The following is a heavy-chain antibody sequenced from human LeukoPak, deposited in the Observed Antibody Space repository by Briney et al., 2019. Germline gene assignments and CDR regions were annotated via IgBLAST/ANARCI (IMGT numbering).Heavy chain of an antibody. Sequence: SETLSLTCAVYGVSFSGYYWSWLRQPPGKGREWVGEINHSGSTNYNPSLKSRVTISVDTSKNQFSLKLSSVTAADTAVYYCARGLPYDYVWGSYRYKEGGFDYWGQGTLVTVSP. CDR2: INHSGST. CDR3: ARGLPYDYVWGSYRYKEGGFDY. CDR1: GVSFSGYY. V-gene: IGHV4-34*01. D-gene: IGHD3-16*02. J-gene: IGHJ4*02.